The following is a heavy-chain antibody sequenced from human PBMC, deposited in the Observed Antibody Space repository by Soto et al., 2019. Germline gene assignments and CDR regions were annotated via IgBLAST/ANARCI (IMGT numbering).Heavy chain of an antibody. CDR2: IYYSGST. V-gene: IGHV4-39*01. J-gene: IGHJ6*02. CDR3: ARRGLLAYYYYGMDV. CDR1: GGSISSSSYY. Sequence: SETLSLTCTVSGGSISSSSYYWGWIRQPPGKGLEWIGSIYYSGSTYYNPSLKSRVTISVDTSKNQFSPKLSSVTAADTAVYYCARRGLLAYYYYGMDVWGQGTTVTVSS.